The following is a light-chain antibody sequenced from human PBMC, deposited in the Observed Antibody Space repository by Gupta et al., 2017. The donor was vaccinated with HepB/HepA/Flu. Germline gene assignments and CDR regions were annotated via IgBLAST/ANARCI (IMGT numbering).Light chain of an antibody. CDR1: QSVLYSSNNKNY. CDR2: WAS. V-gene: IGKV4-1*01. CDR3: QHDYSSPYT. Sequence: DIVMTQSPDSLAVSLGEWATINCKSSQSVLYSSNNKNYLAWYQQKPGQPPKLLIYWASTRESGVPDRFSGSGSGTDFTLTISSLQAEDLAVYYCQHDYSSPYTFGQGTKLEIK. J-gene: IGKJ2*01.